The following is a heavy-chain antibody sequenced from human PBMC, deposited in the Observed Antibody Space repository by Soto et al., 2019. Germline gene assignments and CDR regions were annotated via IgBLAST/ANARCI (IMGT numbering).Heavy chain of an antibody. J-gene: IGHJ5*02. CDR3: AKVGQGSSWYPAYNWFDP. Sequence: PGGSLRLSCAASGFTFSSYAMSWVRQAPGKGLEWVSAISGSGGSTYYADSVKGRFTISRDNSKNTQYLQMNSLRAEDTAVYYCAKVGQGSSWYPAYNWFDPWGQGTLVTVS. CDR2: ISGSGGST. CDR1: GFTFSSYA. V-gene: IGHV3-23*01. D-gene: IGHD6-13*01.